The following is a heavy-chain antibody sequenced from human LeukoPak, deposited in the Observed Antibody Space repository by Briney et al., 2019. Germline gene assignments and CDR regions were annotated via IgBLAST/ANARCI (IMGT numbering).Heavy chain of an antibody. V-gene: IGHV1-46*01. CDR1: GYTFTGYY. CDR2: INPSGGST. J-gene: IGHJ4*02. CDR3: ARDRTASWYGGEDY. Sequence: GASVKVSCKASGYTFTGYYMHWVRQAPGQGLEWMGIINPSGGSTSYAQKFQGRVTMTRDTSISTTYMELSRLASDDTAIYYCARDRTASWYGGEDYWGQGTLVTVSS. D-gene: IGHD6-13*01.